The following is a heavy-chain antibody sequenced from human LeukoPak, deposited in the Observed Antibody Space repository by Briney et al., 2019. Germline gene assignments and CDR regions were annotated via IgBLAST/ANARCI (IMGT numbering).Heavy chain of an antibody. CDR3: ARRNVGFGELFFTFDY. CDR2: ISFSVNTK. D-gene: IGHD3-10*01. Sequence: PGGSLRLSCAASGFTFSDYSMNWVRQAPGKGLEWVSYISFSVNTKYYGDSVKGRFTISRDNAKNSLYLQMNSLRAEDTAVYYCARRNVGFGELFFTFDYWGQGTLVTVSS. J-gene: IGHJ4*02. V-gene: IGHV3-48*04. CDR1: GFTFSDYS.